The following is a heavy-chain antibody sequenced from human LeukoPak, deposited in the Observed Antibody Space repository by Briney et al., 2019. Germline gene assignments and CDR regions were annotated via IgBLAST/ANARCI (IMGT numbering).Heavy chain of an antibody. V-gene: IGHV1-18*04. CDR1: GYTFTSHQ. CDR2: ISAYNGNT. Sequence: ASVKVSCKASGYTFTSHQIHWVRQAPGQGLEWMGWISAYNGNTNYAQKLQGRVTMTTDTSTSTAYMELRSLRSDDTAVYYCARDLDSSGYYPMVYYYGMDVWGQGTTVTVSS. J-gene: IGHJ6*02. CDR3: ARDLDSSGYYPMVYYYGMDV. D-gene: IGHD3-22*01.